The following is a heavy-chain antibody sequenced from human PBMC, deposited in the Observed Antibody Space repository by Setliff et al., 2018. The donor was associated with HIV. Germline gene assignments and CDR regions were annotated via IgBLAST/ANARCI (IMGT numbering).Heavy chain of an antibody. CDR2: IYSGGDA. V-gene: IGHV3-66*02. J-gene: IGHJ4*02. CDR3: ARVVVVIGSQDYFDY. CDR1: GFTFGDHA. D-gene: IGHD2-21*01. Sequence: PGGSLRLSCVASGFTFGDHAMHWVRQAPGKGLERVSIIYSGGDAYYSDSLKGRFTISRDNSRNTLYLQMSSLRADDTAVYYCARVVVVIGSQDYFDYWGQGMLVTVSS.